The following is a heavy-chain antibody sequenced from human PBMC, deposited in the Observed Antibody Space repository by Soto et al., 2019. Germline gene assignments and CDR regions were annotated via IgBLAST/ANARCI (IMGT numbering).Heavy chain of an antibody. J-gene: IGHJ6*02. D-gene: IGHD3-10*01. CDR2: IYPGDSDT. CDR1: GYSFTSYW. Sequence: PGESLKISCKGSGYSFTSYWIGWVRQMPGKGLEWMGIIYPGDSDTRYSPSFQGQVTISADKSISTAYLQWSSLKASDTAMYYCARRTPYMVRGVYYYGMDVWGQGTTVTVSS. CDR3: ARRTPYMVRGVYYYGMDV. V-gene: IGHV5-51*01.